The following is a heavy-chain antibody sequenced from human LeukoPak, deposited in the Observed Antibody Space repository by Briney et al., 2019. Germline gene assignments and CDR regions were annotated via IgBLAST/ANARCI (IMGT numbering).Heavy chain of an antibody. J-gene: IGHJ4*02. Sequence: SETLSLTCTVSGGSISSGGYYWSWIRQHPGKGLEWIGYIYYSGSTYYNPSLKSRVTISVDTSKNQFSLKLSSVTAADTAVYYCARDRYFYDSSGYYYYFDYWGQGTLVTVSS. V-gene: IGHV4-31*03. D-gene: IGHD3-22*01. CDR3: ARDRYFYDSSGYYYYFDY. CDR1: GGSISSGGYY. CDR2: IYYSGST.